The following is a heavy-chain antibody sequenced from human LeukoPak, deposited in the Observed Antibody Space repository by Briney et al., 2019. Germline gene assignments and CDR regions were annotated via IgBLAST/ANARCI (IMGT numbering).Heavy chain of an antibody. CDR3: ASADGYKIDY. CDR1: GDSISGSSYY. J-gene: IGHJ4*02. Sequence: SETLSLTCSVSGDSISGSSYYWGWIRQPPGKGLEWIGNIYYGGSTYYNPSLKSRVSISVDTSNNQFSLKVSSVTAADTAVYYCASADGYKIDYWGQGTLVTVSS. V-gene: IGHV4-39*01. CDR2: IYYGGST. D-gene: IGHD5-24*01.